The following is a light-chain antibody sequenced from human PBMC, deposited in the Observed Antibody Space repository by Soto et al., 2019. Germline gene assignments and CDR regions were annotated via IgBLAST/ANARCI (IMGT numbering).Light chain of an antibody. CDR3: SSRTSGSTRV. V-gene: IGLV2-14*01. Sequence: QSVLTQPASVSGSPGQSIAISCTGTSSDVGGYDYVSWYQQHPDKAPKLMIYEVTKRPSGVSNRFSGSKSGNTASLTISGLQPEDEADYYCSSRTSGSTRVFGSGTKVTVL. CDR2: EVT. CDR1: SSDVGGYDY. J-gene: IGLJ1*01.